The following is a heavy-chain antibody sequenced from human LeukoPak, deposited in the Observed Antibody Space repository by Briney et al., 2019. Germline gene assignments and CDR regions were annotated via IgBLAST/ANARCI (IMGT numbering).Heavy chain of an antibody. CDR2: ISSSSSYI. CDR3: ARDGYDSSGYLDY. D-gene: IGHD3-22*01. Sequence: GSLLLSCAASGFTFSSYSMNWVRQAPGKGLEWVSSISSSSSYIYYADSVKGRFTISRDNAKNSLYLQMNSLRAEDTAVYYCARDGYDSSGYLDYWGQGTLVTVSS. J-gene: IGHJ4*02. V-gene: IGHV3-21*01. CDR1: GFTFSSYS.